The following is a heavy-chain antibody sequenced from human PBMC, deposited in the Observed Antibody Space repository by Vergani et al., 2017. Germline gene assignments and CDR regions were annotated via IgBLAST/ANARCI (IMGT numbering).Heavy chain of an antibody. V-gene: IGHV3-7*01. CDR3: ARIYCSSTSCYPLDY. D-gene: IGHD2-2*01. CDR2: IKEDGTEK. Sequence: EVQLVESGGDFVQPGGSLTLSCAASGFNVGHYWMSWVRQAPGKGLEWVANIKEDGTEKYYLDSVKGRFTISRDNAKNSLYLQMNSLRAEDTAVYYCARIYCSSTSCYPLDYWGQGTLVTVSS. CDR1: GFNVGHYW. J-gene: IGHJ4*02.